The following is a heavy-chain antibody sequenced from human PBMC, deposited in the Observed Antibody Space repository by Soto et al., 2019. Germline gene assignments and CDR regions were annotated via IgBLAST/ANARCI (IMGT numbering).Heavy chain of an antibody. CDR2: INHSGST. Sequence: SETLSLTCAVYGGSFSCYYWSWIRQPPGKGLEWIGEINHSGSTNYNPSLKSRVTISVDTSKNQFSLKLSSVTAADTAVYYCARTLYYYDSSGYAVGYYGMDVWGQGTTVTVSS. CDR1: GGSFSCYY. D-gene: IGHD3-22*01. CDR3: ARTLYYYDSSGYAVGYYGMDV. J-gene: IGHJ6*02. V-gene: IGHV4-34*01.